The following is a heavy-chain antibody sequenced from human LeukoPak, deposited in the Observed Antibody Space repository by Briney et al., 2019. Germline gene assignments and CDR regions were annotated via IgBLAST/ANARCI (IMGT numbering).Heavy chain of an antibody. J-gene: IGHJ6*03. CDR2: IYTSGST. Sequence: SETLSLTCTVSGGSISSYYWSWIRQPTGRGLEWIGRIYTSGSTNYNPSLKSRVTMSVDTSKNQFSLKLSSVTAADTAVYYCARDLSGTYYYYYYMDVWGKGTTVTVSS. D-gene: IGHD1-26*01. CDR3: ARDLSGTYYYYYYMDV. CDR1: GGSISSYY. V-gene: IGHV4-4*07.